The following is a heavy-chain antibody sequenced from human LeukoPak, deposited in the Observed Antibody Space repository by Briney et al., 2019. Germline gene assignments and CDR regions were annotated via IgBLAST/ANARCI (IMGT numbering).Heavy chain of an antibody. CDR1: GFTFSSYA. Sequence: GGSLRLSCAASGFTFSSYAMSWVRQAPGKGLEWVSAISGSGGSTYYADSVKGRFTISRDNSKNTLYLQMNSLRAEDTAVYYCAKDGLPYCSGGSCYFDYWGQGTLVTVSS. D-gene: IGHD2-15*01. V-gene: IGHV3-23*01. CDR3: AKDGLPYCSGGSCYFDY. J-gene: IGHJ4*02. CDR2: ISGSGGST.